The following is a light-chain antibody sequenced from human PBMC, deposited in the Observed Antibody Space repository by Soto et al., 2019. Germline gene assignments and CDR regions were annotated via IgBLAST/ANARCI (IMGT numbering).Light chain of an antibody. CDR3: QQYDSYSST. V-gene: IGKV1-5*03. CDR1: QSINNW. J-gene: IGKJ2*01. CDR2: EAS. Sequence: DIQMTQSPSTLSASVGDRVTITCRASQSINNWLAWYQQKPGNAPKLLIYEASSLLSGVPSRFSGSGSGTDFTLTISSLQPDDFADYYCQQYDSYSSTFGQGTKLDI.